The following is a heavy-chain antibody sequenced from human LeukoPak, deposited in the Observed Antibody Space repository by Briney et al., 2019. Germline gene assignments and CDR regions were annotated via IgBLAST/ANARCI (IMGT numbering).Heavy chain of an antibody. CDR2: ISAYNGNT. V-gene: IGHV1-18*01. CDR3: AGEGCSSTSCYPPWWFDP. J-gene: IGHJ5*02. D-gene: IGHD2-2*01. Sequence: GASVKVSCKASGYTFTSYGISWVRQAPGQGLEWMGWISAYNGNTNYAQKLQGRVTMTTDTSTSTAYMELRSLRSDDTAVYYCAGEGCSSTSCYPPWWFDPWGQGTLVTASS. CDR1: GYTFTSYG.